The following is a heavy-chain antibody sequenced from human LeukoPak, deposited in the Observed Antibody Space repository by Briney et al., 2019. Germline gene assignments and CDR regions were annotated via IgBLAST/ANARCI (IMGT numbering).Heavy chain of an antibody. CDR1: GGSISSYY. CDR2: IYYSGST. V-gene: IGHV4-39*01. D-gene: IGHD6-19*01. Sequence: SETLSLTCTVSGGSISSYYWGWIRQPPGKGLEWIGSIYYSGSTYYNPSLKSRVTISVDTSKNQFSLKLSSVTAADTAVYYCARLAVAGRLGIDYWGQGTLVTVSS. J-gene: IGHJ4*02. CDR3: ARLAVAGRLGIDY.